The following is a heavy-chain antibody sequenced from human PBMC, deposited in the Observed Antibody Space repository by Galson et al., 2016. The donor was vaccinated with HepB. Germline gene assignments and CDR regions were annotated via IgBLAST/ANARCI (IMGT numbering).Heavy chain of an antibody. CDR2: IYTGGST. CDR3: ARGGRDTAMDYYYYGMDV. CDR1: GFTVSNNY. J-gene: IGHJ6*02. D-gene: IGHD5-18*01. Sequence: SLRLSCAASGFTVSNNYMSWVRQAPGKGLEWVSVIYTGGSTYYADPAKGGFTISRDNTKNTLYLQMNSLRDEDTAVYYCARGGRDTAMDYYYYGMDVWGQGTTVTVSS. V-gene: IGHV3-66*01.